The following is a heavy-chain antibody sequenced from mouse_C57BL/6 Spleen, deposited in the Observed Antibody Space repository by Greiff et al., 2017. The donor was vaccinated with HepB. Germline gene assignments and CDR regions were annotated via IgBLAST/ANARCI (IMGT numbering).Heavy chain of an antibody. CDR3: ASGGYGLYWYFDV. CDR1: GYSITSDY. CDR2: ISYSGST. Sequence: DVKLQESGPGLAKPSQTLSLTCSVPGYSITSDYWNWIRKFPGNKLEYMGYISYSGSTYYNPSLKSRISITRDTSKNQYYLQLNSVTTEDTATYYCASGGYGLYWYFDVWGTGTTVTVSS. D-gene: IGHD1-1*01. V-gene: IGHV3-8*01. J-gene: IGHJ1*03.